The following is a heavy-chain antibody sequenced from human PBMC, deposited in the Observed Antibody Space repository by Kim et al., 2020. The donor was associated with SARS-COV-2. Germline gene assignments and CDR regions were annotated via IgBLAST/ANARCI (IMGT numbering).Heavy chain of an antibody. J-gene: IGHJ6*02. D-gene: IGHD2-21*01. V-gene: IGHV3-33*06. CDR3: AKDRRKSSYSASEV. Sequence: YSDSVKGRFAIARDNAKNIMFLQIKSLRAEDTAVYYCAKDRRKSSYSASEVWGQGTTVTVSS.